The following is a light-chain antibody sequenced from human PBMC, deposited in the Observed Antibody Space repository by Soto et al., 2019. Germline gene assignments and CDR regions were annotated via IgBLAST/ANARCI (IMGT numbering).Light chain of an antibody. V-gene: IGLV6-57*03. CDR3: QSYDSSKFWV. CDR2: EDN. CDR1: SGSIASNY. J-gene: IGLJ3*02. Sequence: FLLTQPHSVSESPGQTVTISCTRSSGSIASNYVQWYQQRPGSAPTTVLYEDNQRPSGVPVRFSGSVDSSSNSTSLTISGLKTEDEADYYCQSYDSSKFWVFGGGTKVTVL.